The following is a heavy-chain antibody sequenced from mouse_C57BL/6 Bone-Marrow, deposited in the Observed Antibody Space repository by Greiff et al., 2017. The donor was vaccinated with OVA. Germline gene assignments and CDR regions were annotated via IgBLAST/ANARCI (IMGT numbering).Heavy chain of an antibody. CDR3: TAYYGNYWFAY. V-gene: IGHV14-4*01. CDR1: GFNIKDDY. J-gene: IGHJ3*01. Sequence: EVQLKESGAELVRPGASVKLSCTASGFNIKDDYMHWVKQRPEQGLEWIGWIDPENGDTEYASKFQGKATITADTSSNTAYLQLSSLTSEDTAVYYCTAYYGNYWFAYWGQGTLVTVSA. D-gene: IGHD2-10*01. CDR2: IDPENGDT.